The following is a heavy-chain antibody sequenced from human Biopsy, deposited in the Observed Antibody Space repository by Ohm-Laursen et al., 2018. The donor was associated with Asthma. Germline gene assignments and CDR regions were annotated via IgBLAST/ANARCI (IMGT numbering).Heavy chain of an antibody. CDR1: GYTFNSAG. J-gene: IGHJ6*02. D-gene: IGHD3-10*01. CDR3: ARAVDYSHYYGIDV. Sequence: ASVEVSCKTSGYTFNSAGITWVRQAPGQGLEWMGWISVYNGNTKVAQKLQDRVTMITDTSTSTAYMELRSLRSDDAAVYFCARAVDYSHYYGIDVWGQGTTVTVS. V-gene: IGHV1-18*01. CDR2: ISVYNGNT.